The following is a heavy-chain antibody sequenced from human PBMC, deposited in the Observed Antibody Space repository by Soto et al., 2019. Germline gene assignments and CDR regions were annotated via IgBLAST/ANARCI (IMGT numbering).Heavy chain of an antibody. D-gene: IGHD6-13*01. Sequence: GGSLRLSCAASGFTFSSNDMNWVRQAPGKGLEWVSLIYSGGSTYYADSVKGRFTISRDNSKNTLYLQMNSLRAEDTAVYYCARDLAAAGLSYYYYGMDVWGQGTTVTVSS. V-gene: IGHV3-66*01. CDR2: IYSGGST. CDR1: GFTFSSND. CDR3: ARDLAAAGLSYYYYGMDV. J-gene: IGHJ6*02.